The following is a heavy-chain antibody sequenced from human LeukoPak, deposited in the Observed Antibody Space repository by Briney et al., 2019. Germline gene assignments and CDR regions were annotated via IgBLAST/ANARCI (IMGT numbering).Heavy chain of an antibody. CDR1: GYSISSGYY. CDR2: IYHNGGT. J-gene: IGHJ4*02. CDR3: ARHSGSTGLDY. Sequence: PSETLSLTCGVSGYSISSGYYWGWIRQPPGKGLERIGTIYHNGGTFYNSSLKSRVTVSVDTPKNQFSLKVNSVTAADTAVYYCARHSGSTGLDYWGQGTLVTVSS. D-gene: IGHD1-26*01. V-gene: IGHV4-38-2*01.